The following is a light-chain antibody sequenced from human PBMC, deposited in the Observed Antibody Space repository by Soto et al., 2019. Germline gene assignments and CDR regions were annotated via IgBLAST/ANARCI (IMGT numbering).Light chain of an antibody. J-gene: IGLJ1*01. V-gene: IGLV2-14*03. CDR1: SSDVGGYNF. Sequence: QSALTQPASVFGSPGQSITFSCTGTSSDVGGYNFVSWYQQHPGKAPKLMIYEVSSRPSGVSNRFSGSKSGNTASLTISGLQHEDEADYYCSSYTTSTTVVLGTGTKVNV. CDR2: EVS. CDR3: SSYTTSTTVV.